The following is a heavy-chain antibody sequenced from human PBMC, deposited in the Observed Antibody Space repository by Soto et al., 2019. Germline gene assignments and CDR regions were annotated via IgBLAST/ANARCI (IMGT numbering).Heavy chain of an antibody. CDR1: GGTFSSYT. J-gene: IGHJ4*02. CDR3: ARVHYDILTGYYFDY. Sequence: GASVKVSCKASGGTFSSYTISWVRQAPGQGLEWMGWISAYNGNTNYAQKLQGRVTMTTDTSTSTAYMELRSLRSDDTAVYYCARVHYDILTGYYFDYWGQGTLVTVSS. D-gene: IGHD3-9*01. CDR2: ISAYNGNT. V-gene: IGHV1-18*01.